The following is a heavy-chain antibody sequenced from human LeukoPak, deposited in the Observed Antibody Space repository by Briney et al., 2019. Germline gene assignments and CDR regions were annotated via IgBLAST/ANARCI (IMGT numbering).Heavy chain of an antibody. V-gene: IGHV3-48*03. CDR2: ISSSGSTI. CDR3: VRLVVERYYYHGMDV. J-gene: IGHJ6*02. D-gene: IGHD6-19*01. Sequence: GSLRLSCAASGFTFSSYEMNWVRQAPGKGLEWVSYISSSGSTIYYADSVKGRFTISRDNAKNSLYLQMNSLRAEDTAVYYCVRLVVERYYYHGMDVWGQGTTVTVSS. CDR1: GFTFSSYE.